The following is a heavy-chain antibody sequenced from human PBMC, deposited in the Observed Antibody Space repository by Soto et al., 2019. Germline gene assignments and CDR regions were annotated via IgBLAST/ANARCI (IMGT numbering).Heavy chain of an antibody. V-gene: IGHV5-51*01. Sequence: EVQLVQSGAEVKKPGESLKISCKGSGYPFTTYWIAWVRQTPGKGFEWMGIFSPADSDGRYSPSFQGQVTMSADKSLRTAYLQWSSLKASDSAIYYCARRSGGQRFGPAYADLWGQGTQVIVSS. J-gene: IGHJ5*02. D-gene: IGHD3-16*01. CDR1: GYPFTTYW. CDR3: ARRSGGQRFGPAYADL. CDR2: FSPADSDG.